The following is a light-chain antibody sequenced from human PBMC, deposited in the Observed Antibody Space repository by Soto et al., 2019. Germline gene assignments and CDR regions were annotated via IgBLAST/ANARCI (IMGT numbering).Light chain of an antibody. V-gene: IGLV5-45*03. CDR2: YKSDSDK. CDR3: MIWHSSAVV. CDR1: SGINVGTYM. Sequence: QAVVTQPSSLSASPGASASLTCTLRSGINVGTYMIYWYQQKPGSPPQYLLRYKSDSDKQQGSGVPSRFSGSKDASANAGILLISGLQSEDEADYYCMIWHSSAVVFGGGTKLTVL. J-gene: IGLJ2*01.